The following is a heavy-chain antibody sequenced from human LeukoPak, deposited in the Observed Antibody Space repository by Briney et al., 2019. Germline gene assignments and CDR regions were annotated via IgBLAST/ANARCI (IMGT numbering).Heavy chain of an antibody. CDR1: GDSVSSNSAA. V-gene: IGHV6-1*01. CDR3: ARGPYSSGWYASPFDY. CDR2: TYYRSKWYN. D-gene: IGHD6-19*01. Sequence: SQTLSLTCAISGDSVSSNSAAWNWIRQSPSRGLEWLGRTYYRSKWYNDYAVSVKSRITINPVTSKNQFSLQLNPVTPEDTAVYYCARGPYSSGWYASPFDYWGQGTLVTVSS. J-gene: IGHJ4*02.